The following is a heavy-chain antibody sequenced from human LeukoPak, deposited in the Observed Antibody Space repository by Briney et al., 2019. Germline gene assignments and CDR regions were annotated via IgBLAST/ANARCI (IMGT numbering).Heavy chain of an antibody. CDR3: ARLTGYSSSWYSQAFDI. J-gene: IGHJ3*02. CDR1: RYSISSGNY. V-gene: IGHV4-38-2*02. Sequence: SETLSLTCTVSRYSISSGNYWGWIRQPPGKGLEWIGSIYHSGSTYYTPSLKSRVTISVDTSKNQFSLKLSSVTAADTAVYYCARLTGYSSSWYSQAFDIWGQGTMVTVSS. CDR2: IYHSGST. D-gene: IGHD6-13*01.